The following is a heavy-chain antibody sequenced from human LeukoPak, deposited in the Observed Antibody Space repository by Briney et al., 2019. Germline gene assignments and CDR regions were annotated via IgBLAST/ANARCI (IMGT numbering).Heavy chain of an antibody. Sequence: SETLSLTCTVSGGSISSYYWSWIRQPPGKGLKWIGYIYYSGSTNYNPSLKSRVTISVDTSKNQFSLKLSSVTAADTAVYYCAREQWYSGYDDYYYYGMDVWGQGTTVTASS. CDR3: AREQWYSGYDDYYYYGMDV. CDR1: GGSISSYY. J-gene: IGHJ6*02. CDR2: IYYSGST. D-gene: IGHD5-12*01. V-gene: IGHV4-59*01.